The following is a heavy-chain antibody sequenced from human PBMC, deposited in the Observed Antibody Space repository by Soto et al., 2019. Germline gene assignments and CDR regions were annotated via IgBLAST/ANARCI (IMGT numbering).Heavy chain of an antibody. CDR3: ARVDGYNWNYVALLKTFYGMDV. D-gene: IGHD1-7*01. V-gene: IGHV4-34*01. CDR2: INHSGST. CDR1: GGSFSGYY. Sequence: LSLTCAVYGGSFSGYYWSWIRQPPGKGLEWIGEINHSGSTNYNPSLKSRVTISVDTSKNQFSLKLSSVTAADTAVYYCARVDGYNWNYVALLKTFYGMDVWGQGTTVTVSS. J-gene: IGHJ6*02.